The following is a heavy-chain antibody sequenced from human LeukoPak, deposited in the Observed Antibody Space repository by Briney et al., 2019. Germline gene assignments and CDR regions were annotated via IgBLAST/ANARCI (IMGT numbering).Heavy chain of an antibody. CDR1: GLTFVSHA. CDR3: ARGSNSGSFRPDF. Sequence: GGSLRLSCAASGLTFVSHAMSWVRQAPGKGLEWVSGIRASDGSTYYADSVKGRFTSSRDNSKDTLYLQMNSLRAEDTAVYYCARGSNSGSFRPDFWGQGTLVTVSS. J-gene: IGHJ4*02. V-gene: IGHV3-23*01. D-gene: IGHD1-26*01. CDR2: IRASDGST.